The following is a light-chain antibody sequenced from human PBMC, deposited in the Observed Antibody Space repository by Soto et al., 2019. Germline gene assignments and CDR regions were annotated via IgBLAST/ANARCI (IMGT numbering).Light chain of an antibody. CDR1: SSDVGSYNR. CDR3: NSYTGSSTYV. Sequence: QSALTQPPSVSGSPGQSVAISCTGTSSDVGSYNRVSWYQQPPGAAPKLMIYEVSNRPSGVPDRFSGSKSGNTASLTISGLQAEDEADYCCNSYTGSSTYVFGTGTKLTVL. CDR2: EVS. J-gene: IGLJ1*01. V-gene: IGLV2-18*02.